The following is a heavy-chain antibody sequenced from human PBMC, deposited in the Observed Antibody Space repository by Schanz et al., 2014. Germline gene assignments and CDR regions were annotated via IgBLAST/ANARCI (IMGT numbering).Heavy chain of an antibody. J-gene: IGHJ4*02. Sequence: EVQLVESGGGLVQPGGSLRLSCSASGFTFSIYAMHWVRQAPGKGLEYVSSISSKGDMTFYGNSVKGRFTISRDSSKNTLFLQMNSLRTEDTAVYYCARLDPYCSSGTCSRAFDFWGQGTLVTVSS. CDR3: ARLDPYCSSGTCSRAFDF. D-gene: IGHD2-15*01. V-gene: IGHV3-64*01. CDR2: ISSKGDMT. CDR1: GFTFSIYA.